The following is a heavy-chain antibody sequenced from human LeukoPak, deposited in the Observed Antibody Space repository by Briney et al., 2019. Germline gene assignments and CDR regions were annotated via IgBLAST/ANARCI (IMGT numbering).Heavy chain of an antibody. CDR1: SGSISDYY. CDR2: INYSGST. V-gene: IGHV4-59*01. D-gene: IGHD2/OR15-2a*01. CDR3: ARELKVGNTGYYFDY. J-gene: IGHJ4*02. Sequence: KPSETLSLTCTVSSGSISDYYWSWIRQPPGKGLEWIGYINYSGSTNYNPSLKSRVTILVDMSKNQFSLKMSSVTAADTAVYYCARELKVGNTGYYFDYWGQGTLVTVSS.